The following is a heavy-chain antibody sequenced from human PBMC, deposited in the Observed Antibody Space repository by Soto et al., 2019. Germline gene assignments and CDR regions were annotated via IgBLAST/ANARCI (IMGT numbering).Heavy chain of an antibody. D-gene: IGHD7-27*01. J-gene: IGHJ6*03. CDR2: IYPGDSDA. Sequence: PGESLKISCKGSGYSFTSYWIGWVRQMPGKGLEWMGIIYPGDSDARYSPSFQGQVTISVDKSISTAYLQWSSLKASDTAMYYCARHRRTLGYYYYYYMDVWGKGTTVTVSS. CDR1: GYSFTSYW. CDR3: ARHRRTLGYYYYYYMDV. V-gene: IGHV5-51*01.